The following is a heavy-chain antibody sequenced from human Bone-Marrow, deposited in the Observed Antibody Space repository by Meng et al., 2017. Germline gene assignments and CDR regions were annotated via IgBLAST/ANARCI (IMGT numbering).Heavy chain of an antibody. J-gene: IGHJ1*01. Sequence: GGSLRLSCAASGFTFDDYGMSWVRQAPGKGLEWVSGINWNGGSTGYADSVKGRFTISRDNAKNSLYLQMNSLGAEDTALYHCARNYGIAVAGPFQHWGQGTLVTVSS. CDR3: ARNYGIAVAGPFQH. D-gene: IGHD6-19*01. V-gene: IGHV3-20*01. CDR2: INWNGGST. CDR1: GFTFDDYG.